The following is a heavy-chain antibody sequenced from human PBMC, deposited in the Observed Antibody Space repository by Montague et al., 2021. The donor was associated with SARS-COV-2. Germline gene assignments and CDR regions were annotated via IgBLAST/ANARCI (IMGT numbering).Heavy chain of an antibody. CDR1: GGSFSGYY. D-gene: IGHD3-22*01. Sequence: SETLSLTCAVYGGSFSGYYWSWIRRPPGKGLEWIGEINHSGSINYNPSLKSRVTISVDTSKNQFSLKLSSVTAADTAVYYCARVPDYYDSSGYYFDAFDIWGQGTMVTVSS. CDR2: INHSGSI. V-gene: IGHV4-34*01. CDR3: ARVPDYYDSSGYYFDAFDI. J-gene: IGHJ3*02.